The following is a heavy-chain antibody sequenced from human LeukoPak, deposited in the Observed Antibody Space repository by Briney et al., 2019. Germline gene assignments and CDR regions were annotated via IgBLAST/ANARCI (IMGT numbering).Heavy chain of an antibody. CDR1: GYTFIDSY. J-gene: IGHJ5*02. Sequence: ASVKVSCKASGYTFIDSYLHWVRQAPGQGLEWMGWINPNSGSTNYAQKFRGRVTMTRDTSISTVYMELSRLTSDDTAVYYCARVSLGIAAAGRGWFDPWGQGTLVTVSS. CDR2: INPNSGST. V-gene: IGHV1-2*02. D-gene: IGHD6-13*01. CDR3: ARVSLGIAAAGRGWFDP.